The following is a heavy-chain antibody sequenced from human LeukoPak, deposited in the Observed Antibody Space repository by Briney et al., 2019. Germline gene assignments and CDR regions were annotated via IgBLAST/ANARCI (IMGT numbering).Heavy chain of an antibody. D-gene: IGHD3-10*01. CDR3: VREIYHMAYYGDL. V-gene: IGHV3-7*01. J-gene: IGHJ4*02. CDR1: GFTFSNHW. Sequence: GGSLRLSCVASGFTFSNHWMTWVRQAPGKGVEWVANIKQDGSEERYLDSVKGRFTISRDNSKSSLFLQMNSLRADDTALYYCVREIYHMAYYGDLWGQGTLVTVSS. CDR2: IKQDGSEE.